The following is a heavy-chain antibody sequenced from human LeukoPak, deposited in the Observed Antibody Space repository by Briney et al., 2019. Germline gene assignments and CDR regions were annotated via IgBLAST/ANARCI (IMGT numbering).Heavy chain of an antibody. V-gene: IGHV4-39*01. Sequence: PSETLSLTCTVSGGSIISNSYYWGWIRQPPGKGLKWIGSIYYSGSTYYNPSLKSRVTISVDPSKNQFSLKLNSVTAADTAVYYCARGSNNWNVDNFDVWGQGTMVTVSS. CDR1: GGSIISNSYY. D-gene: IGHD1-20*01. J-gene: IGHJ3*01. CDR3: ARGSNNWNVDNFDV. CDR2: IYYSGST.